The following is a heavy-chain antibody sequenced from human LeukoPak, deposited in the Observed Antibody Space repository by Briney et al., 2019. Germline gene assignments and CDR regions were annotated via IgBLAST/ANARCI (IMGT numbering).Heavy chain of an antibody. CDR3: AKDFYDFWSGYPNWFDP. J-gene: IGHJ5*02. D-gene: IGHD3-3*01. CDR2: ISGSGGST. CDR1: GFTFSSYA. Sequence: PGGSPRLSCAASGFTFSSYAMSWVRQAPGKGLEWVSAISGSGGSTYYADSVKGRFTISRDNSKNTLYLQMNSLRAEDTAVYYCAKDFYDFWSGYPNWFDPWGQGTLVTVSS. V-gene: IGHV3-23*01.